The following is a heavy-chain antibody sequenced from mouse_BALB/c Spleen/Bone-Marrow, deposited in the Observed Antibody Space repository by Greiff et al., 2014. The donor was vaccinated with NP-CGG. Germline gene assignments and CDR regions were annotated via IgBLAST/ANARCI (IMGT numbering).Heavy chain of an antibody. V-gene: IGHV1-69*02. CDR1: GYTFTSYW. J-gene: IGHJ1*01. CDR2: IYPSDSYA. Sequence: VQVVESGAELVRPGASVKLSCKASGYTFTSYWINWVKQRPGQGLEWIGNIYPSDSYANYNQEFKDKATLTVDKSSSTAYMQLSSPTSEDSAVYYCTRGRCDAFYWYFDVWGAGTTVTVSS. CDR3: TRGRCDAFYWYFDV.